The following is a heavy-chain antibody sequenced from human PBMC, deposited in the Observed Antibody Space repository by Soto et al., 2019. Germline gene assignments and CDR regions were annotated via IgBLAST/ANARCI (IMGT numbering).Heavy chain of an antibody. D-gene: IGHD3-22*01. Sequence: QVHIVQSGAEARRPGASVNVSCRTSGFTFDLYKIHWLRQAPGQRPEWMAWINAGSGKTRYSQRFQGRVTITRDTSASTVYMGVSGLTSEDTAIYYCARGYDNNGYHYSYDPWGQGTLVTVSS. V-gene: IGHV1-3*01. CDR2: INAGSGKT. CDR3: ARGYDNNGYHYSYDP. J-gene: IGHJ5*02. CDR1: GFTFDLYK.